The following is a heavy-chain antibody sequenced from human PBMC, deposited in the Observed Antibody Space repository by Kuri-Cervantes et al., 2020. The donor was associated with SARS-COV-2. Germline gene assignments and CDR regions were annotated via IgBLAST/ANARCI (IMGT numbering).Heavy chain of an antibody. J-gene: IGHJ4*02. V-gene: IGHV5-51*01. CDR2: IYPGDSDT. CDR3: ARSEVGATTYLDY. Sequence: GESMKISCKGSGNSFTSYWIGWVRQMPGKGLEWMGIIYPGDSDTRYSPSFQGQVTISADKSISTAYLQWSSLKASDTAMYYCARSEVGATTYLDYWGQGTLVTVSS. D-gene: IGHD1-26*01. CDR1: GNSFTSYW.